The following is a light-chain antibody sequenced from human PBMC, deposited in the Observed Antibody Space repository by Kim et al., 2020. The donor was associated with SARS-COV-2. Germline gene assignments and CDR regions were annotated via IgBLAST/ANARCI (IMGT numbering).Light chain of an antibody. Sequence: SPGERATLSCRAGQGISTNLAWYQQKSGQAPRLLIYDASTRATDIPARFSGSGSGTEFTLTISGLQSEDFAVYYCQQYHNWPPWTFGQGTKL. CDR1: QGISTN. V-gene: IGKV3-15*01. CDR2: DAS. J-gene: IGKJ1*01. CDR3: QQYHNWPPWT.